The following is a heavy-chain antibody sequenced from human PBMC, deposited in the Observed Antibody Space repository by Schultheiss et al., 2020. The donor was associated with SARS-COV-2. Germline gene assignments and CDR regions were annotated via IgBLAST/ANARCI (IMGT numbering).Heavy chain of an antibody. CDR2: IGTAGDP. J-gene: IGHJ4*02. Sequence: GGSLRLSCAASGFTFSSYAMHWVRQAPGKGLEWVSAIGTAGDPYYPGSVKGRFTISRDNSKNTLYLQMNSLRAEDTAVYYCARTTGSGCFDYWGQGTLVTVSS. CDR3: ARTTGSGCFDY. CDR1: GFTFSSYA. D-gene: IGHD6-19*01. V-gene: IGHV3-13*05.